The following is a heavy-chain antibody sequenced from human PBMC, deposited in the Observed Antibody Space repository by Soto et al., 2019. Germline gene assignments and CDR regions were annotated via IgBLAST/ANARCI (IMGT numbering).Heavy chain of an antibody. CDR2: IYWDDDK. D-gene: IGHD3-22*01. CDR3: AHSLCHYDNSGHYTYGYFDL. V-gene: IGHV2-5*02. CDR1: GFSLETSGMG. J-gene: IGHJ2*01. Sequence: QITLKESGPTLVKPTQTLTLTCTFSGFSLETSGMGMSWIRQPPGKALEWLALIYWDDDKRYSPSLKNRLTITKDTSNSQVVLTLTNVDPVDTATYYGAHSLCHYDNSGHYTYGYFDLWGRGTLVTVSS.